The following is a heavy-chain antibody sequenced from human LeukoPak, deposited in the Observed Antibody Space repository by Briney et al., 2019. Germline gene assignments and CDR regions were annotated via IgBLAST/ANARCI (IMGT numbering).Heavy chain of an antibody. D-gene: IGHD5-12*01. CDR1: RFTFSGHS. V-gene: IGHV3-48*01. Sequence: SGGSLRLSCAASRFTFSGHSMNWVRQAPGKGLEWVSYISSSSSARYYADSVKGRFTISRDDARNSLYLQMNSLRAEDTAVYYCARMSGSRLPGYWGQGTLVTVSS. CDR2: ISSSSSAR. J-gene: IGHJ4*02. CDR3: ARMSGSRLPGY.